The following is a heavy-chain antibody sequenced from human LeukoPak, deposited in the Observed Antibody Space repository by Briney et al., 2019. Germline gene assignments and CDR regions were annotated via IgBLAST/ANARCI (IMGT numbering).Heavy chain of an antibody. Sequence: GGSLRLSCAASGFTFSNYGMQWVRQAPGKGLEWVAVVSYDGGTKVYADSVKGRFTISRDNSKNTLDLQMSSLRAEDTAVYYCAKEPTSFSSGWYFQHWGQGTLVTVSS. V-gene: IGHV3-30*18. J-gene: IGHJ1*01. D-gene: IGHD6-25*01. CDR1: GFTFSNYG. CDR3: AKEPTSFSSGWYFQH. CDR2: VSYDGGTK.